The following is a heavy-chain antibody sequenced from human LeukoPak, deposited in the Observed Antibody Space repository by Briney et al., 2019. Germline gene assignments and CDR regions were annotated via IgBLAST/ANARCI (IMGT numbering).Heavy chain of an antibody. CDR2: IYSGGST. CDR1: GFTVSSNY. J-gene: IGHJ6*02. D-gene: IGHD4-23*01. Sequence: GGSLRLSCAASGFTVSSNYMSWVRQAPGKGLEWVSVIYSGGSTYYADSVKGRFTISRDNSKNTLYLQMNSLRAEDTAVYYCARDHTVVTPDGYYHYYYGMDVWGQGTTVTVSS. CDR3: ARDHTVVTPDGYYHYYYGMDV. V-gene: IGHV3-66*01.